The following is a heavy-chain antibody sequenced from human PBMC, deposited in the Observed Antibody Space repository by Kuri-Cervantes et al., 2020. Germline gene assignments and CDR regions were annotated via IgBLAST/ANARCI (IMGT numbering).Heavy chain of an antibody. V-gene: IGHV3-20*04. Sequence: GESLKISCGASGFIFDDYGMTWVRQAPGRGLEWVSAINWSGDSTGYADSVKGRFTIFRDNANNSLYLQMHSLTAEDTALYYCARARIQLWQDAYDIWGQGTMVTVSS. J-gene: IGHJ3*02. D-gene: IGHD5-18*01. CDR2: INWSGDST. CDR3: ARARIQLWQDAYDI. CDR1: GFIFDDYG.